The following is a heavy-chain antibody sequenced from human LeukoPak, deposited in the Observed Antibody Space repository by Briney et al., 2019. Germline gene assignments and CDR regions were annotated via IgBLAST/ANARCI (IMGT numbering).Heavy chain of an antibody. V-gene: IGHV3-33*01. D-gene: IGHD3-10*01. CDR3: ARVRGSGSYYLIDH. Sequence: GGSLRLSCAASGFTFSSYGMHWVRQAPGKGLEWVAVIWYDGSNKYYADSVKGRFTISRDNSKNTLYLQMNSLRAEDTAVYYCARVRGSGSYYLIDHWGQGTLVTVSS. CDR2: IWYDGSNK. CDR1: GFTFSSYG. J-gene: IGHJ4*02.